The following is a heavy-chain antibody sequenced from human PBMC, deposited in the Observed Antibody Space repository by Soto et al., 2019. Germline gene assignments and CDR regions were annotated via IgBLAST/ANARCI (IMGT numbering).Heavy chain of an antibody. CDR3: AKLHGGNFAAFDI. D-gene: IGHD2-21*02. J-gene: IGHJ3*02. Sequence: GWSLRLSCAASGFTFSSYGMHLVRQAPGKGLEWVAVISYDGSNKYYADSVKGRFTISRDNSKNTLYLQMNNLRAEDTAVYYCAKLHGGNFAAFDIWGEGTMVTVSS. CDR2: ISYDGSNK. V-gene: IGHV3-30*18. CDR1: GFTFSSYG.